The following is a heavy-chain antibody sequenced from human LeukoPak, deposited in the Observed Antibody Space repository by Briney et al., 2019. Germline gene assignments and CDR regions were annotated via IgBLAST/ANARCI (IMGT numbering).Heavy chain of an antibody. CDR3: ARLAYYYDSSGLDY. J-gene: IGHJ4*02. Sequence: SETLSLTCTVSGGSISSSSYSWGWIRQPPGKGLEWIGSIYYSGSTYYNPSLKSRVTISVDTSKNQFSLKLSSVTAADTAVYYCARLAYYYDSSGLDYWGQGTLVTVSS. D-gene: IGHD3-22*01. CDR2: IYYSGST. V-gene: IGHV4-39*01. CDR1: GGSISSSSYS.